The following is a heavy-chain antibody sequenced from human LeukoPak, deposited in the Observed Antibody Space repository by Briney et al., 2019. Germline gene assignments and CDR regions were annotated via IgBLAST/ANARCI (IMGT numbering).Heavy chain of an antibody. CDR2: ISYDGSNK. D-gene: IGHD2/OR15-2a*01. Sequence: GSLRLSCAASGFTFSSYAMHWVRQAPGKGLEWVAVISYDGSNKYYADSVKGRFTISRDNSTNTLYLQMNSLRAEDTAVYYCASGLYGQTVDYWGQGTLVIVSS. CDR3: ASGLYGQTVDY. CDR1: GFTFSSYA. V-gene: IGHV3-30*01. J-gene: IGHJ4*02.